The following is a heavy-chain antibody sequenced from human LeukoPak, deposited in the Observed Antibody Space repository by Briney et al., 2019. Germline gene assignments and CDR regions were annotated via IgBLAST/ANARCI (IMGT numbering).Heavy chain of an antibody. Sequence: GGSLRLSCGVSGFTFSDYYMTWIRQAPGKGLEWVSYISNSGTTIHYVDSVKGRFTISRDNAKNSLYLQMNSLRAEDTAVYYCASESGSSHYYYYYMDVWGKGTMVTVSS. D-gene: IGHD1-26*01. J-gene: IGHJ6*03. V-gene: IGHV3-11*04. CDR3: ASESGSSHYYYYYMDV. CDR1: GFTFSDYY. CDR2: ISNSGTTI.